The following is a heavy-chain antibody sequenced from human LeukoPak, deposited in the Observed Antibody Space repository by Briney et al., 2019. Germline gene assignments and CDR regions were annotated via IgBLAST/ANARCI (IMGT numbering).Heavy chain of an antibody. CDR1: GFTFSSYG. V-gene: IGHV3-7*01. D-gene: IGHD4-17*01. J-gene: IGHJ4*02. CDR2: IKQDGSEK. CDR3: ARSTVTYYYFDY. Sequence: PGGSLRLSCAASGFTFSSYGMHWVRQAPGKGLEWVANIKQDGSEKYYVDSVKGRFTISRDNAKNSLYLQMNSLRAEDTAVYYCARSTVTYYYFDYWGQGTLVTVSS.